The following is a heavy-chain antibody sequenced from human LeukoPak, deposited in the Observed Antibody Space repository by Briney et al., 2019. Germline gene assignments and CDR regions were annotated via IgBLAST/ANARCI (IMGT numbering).Heavy chain of an antibody. Sequence: ASVKVSCKASGYTFTNYGLSWVRQAPGQGLEWMGWISVHNGNTNYALKLQGRVTMTTDTSTSTAYMELRSLRSDDTAVYYCARGQQPPNIYFLDYWGQGTLVTVSS. CDR3: ARGQQPPNIYFLDY. CDR2: ISVHNGNT. V-gene: IGHV1-18*01. J-gene: IGHJ4*02. CDR1: GYTFTNYG. D-gene: IGHD6-13*01.